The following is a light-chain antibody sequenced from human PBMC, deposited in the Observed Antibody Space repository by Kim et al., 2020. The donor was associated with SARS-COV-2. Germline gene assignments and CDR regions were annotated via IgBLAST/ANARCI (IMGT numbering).Light chain of an antibody. Sequence: SAAMGDRVPVPGHAGEHIGKSLTWHHQKGGTAPKLLIYAASELGTGVPSRFSGGGSETDFILTITSLQPEDIGTYYCQQYHDAPYTLGQGTRLEI. CDR3: QQYHDAPYT. J-gene: IGKJ2*01. CDR2: AAS. CDR1: EHIGKS. V-gene: IGKV1-33*01.